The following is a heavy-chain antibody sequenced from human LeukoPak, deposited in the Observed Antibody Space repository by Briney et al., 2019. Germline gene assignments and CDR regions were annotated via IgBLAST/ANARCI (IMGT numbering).Heavy chain of an antibody. Sequence: PSETLSLTCTVSGYSISSGYYWGWIRQPPGKGLEWIGSIYHSGSTYYNPSLKSRVTISVDTSKNQFSLKLSSVTAADTAVYYCARREMATISPWGQGTLVTVSS. D-gene: IGHD5-24*01. V-gene: IGHV4-38-2*02. J-gene: IGHJ5*02. CDR3: ARREMATISP. CDR1: GYSISSGYY. CDR2: IYHSGST.